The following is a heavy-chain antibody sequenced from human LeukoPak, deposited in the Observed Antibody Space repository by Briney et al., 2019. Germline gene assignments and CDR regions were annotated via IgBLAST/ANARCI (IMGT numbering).Heavy chain of an antibody. CDR1: GDSISGSY. J-gene: IGHJ5*02. D-gene: IGHD3-16*01. Sequence: PSETLSLTCTVSGDSISGSYWSWIRQSPGKGLEWIGFIYYSGSTNYNPSLKSRVTISVGTSKNQFSLKLGSVTAADTAIYYCARHLGWFDPWGQGTLVTVSS. CDR3: ARHLGWFDP. CDR2: IYYSGST. V-gene: IGHV4-59*08.